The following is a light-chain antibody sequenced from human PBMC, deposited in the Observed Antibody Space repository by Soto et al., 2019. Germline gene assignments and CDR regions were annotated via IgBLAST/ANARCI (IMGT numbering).Light chain of an antibody. V-gene: IGLV2-14*01. CDR1: SSDVGGYNY. CDR2: DVS. J-gene: IGLJ1*01. Sequence: QSALTQPASVSGSHGQSITIYCPGNSSDVGGYNYVSWYQQHPGKAPKLMIYDVSYRPSGVSDRFSGSKSGNTASLTISGLQSEDEADYYCDSYTSGSSYVFGTGTKMTVL. CDR3: DSYTSGSSYV.